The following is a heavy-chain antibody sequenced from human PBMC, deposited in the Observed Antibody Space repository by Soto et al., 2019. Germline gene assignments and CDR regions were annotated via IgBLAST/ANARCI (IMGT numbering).Heavy chain of an antibody. CDR3: ARAEGYFYYYGMDV. Sequence: QVQLVESGGGVVQPGRSLRLSCAASGFTFSSYGMYWVRQAPGKGLEWVAVISYDGSNKYYADFVKGRFTISRDNSKNTLYAQMNSLRVEDTAVYYCARAEGYFYYYGMDVWGQGTTVSVSS. J-gene: IGHJ6*02. CDR1: GFTFSSYG. CDR2: ISYDGSNK. V-gene: IGHV3-30-3*01.